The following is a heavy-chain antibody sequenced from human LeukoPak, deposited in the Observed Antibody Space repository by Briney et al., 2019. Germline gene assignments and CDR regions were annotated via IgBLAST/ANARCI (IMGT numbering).Heavy chain of an antibody. J-gene: IGHJ4*02. D-gene: IGHD5-24*01. CDR2: ISHDGII. CDR1: GFTFSSYA. CDR3: ARDWVYKIGY. V-gene: IGHV3-74*01. Sequence: GGSLRLSCAASGFTFSSYAMSWVRRTPGKGLVWVSRISHDGIISYADSVKGRFTISRDNAKNTLILQMNSLRVEDTAVYYCARDWVYKIGYWGRGTLVAVSS.